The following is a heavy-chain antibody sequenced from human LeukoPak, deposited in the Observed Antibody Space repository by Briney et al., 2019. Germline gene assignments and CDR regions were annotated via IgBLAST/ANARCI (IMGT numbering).Heavy chain of an antibody. CDR1: GFTFSNYA. J-gene: IGHJ4*02. CDR2: ISNDGSQR. Sequence: PGRSLRLSCAASGFTFSNYAMHWVRQAPGKGPEWVAFISNDGSQRFDADSVKGRFTISRDNSKNTLYLQVNSLSLDDTAVYYCARGLWFGELLYSRGGIDFWGQGTLVTVSS. CDR3: ARGLWFGELLYSRGGIDF. V-gene: IGHV3-30*04. D-gene: IGHD3-10*01.